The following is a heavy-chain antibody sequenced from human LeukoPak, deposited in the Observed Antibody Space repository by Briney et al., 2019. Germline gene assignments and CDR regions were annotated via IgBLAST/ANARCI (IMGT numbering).Heavy chain of an antibody. Sequence: PLETLSLTCAVYGGSFSGYYWSWIRQPPGKGLEWIGEINHSGSTNYNPSLKSRVTITVDTSKNQFSLKLSSVTAADTAVYYRASVIPGYSSGWYAGYWGQGTLVTVSS. CDR1: GGSFSGYY. CDR3: ASVIPGYSSGWYAGY. CDR2: INHSGST. J-gene: IGHJ4*02. V-gene: IGHV4-34*01. D-gene: IGHD6-19*01.